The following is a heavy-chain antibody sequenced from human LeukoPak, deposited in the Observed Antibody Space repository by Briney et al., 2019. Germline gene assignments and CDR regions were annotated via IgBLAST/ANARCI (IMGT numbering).Heavy chain of an antibody. J-gene: IGHJ5*02. CDR3: ARGGRIWFGAPSWFDP. V-gene: IGHV4-34*01. CDR1: GGSFSGYY. CDR2: INHSGST. D-gene: IGHD3-10*01. Sequence: SETLSLTCAVYGGSFSGYYWSWIRQPPGKGLEWIGEINHSGSTNYNPSLKSRVTISVDTSKNKFSLKLSSVTAADTAVYYCARGGRIWFGAPSWFDPWGQGTLVTVSS.